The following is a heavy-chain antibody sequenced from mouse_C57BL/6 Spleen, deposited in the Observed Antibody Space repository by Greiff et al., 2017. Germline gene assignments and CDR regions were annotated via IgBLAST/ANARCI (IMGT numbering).Heavy chain of an antibody. CDR3: ARDYYGSSGFAY. CDR2: IDPSDSET. J-gene: IGHJ3*01. D-gene: IGHD1-1*01. CDR1: GYTFTSYW. V-gene: IGHV1-52*01. Sequence: VQLQQPGAELVRPGSSVKLSCKASGYTFTSYWLHWVKQRPIQGLEWIGNIDPSDSETHYNQQFKDKATLTVDKSSSTAYMQLSSLTSEDSAVYYCARDYYGSSGFAYWGQGTLVTVSA.